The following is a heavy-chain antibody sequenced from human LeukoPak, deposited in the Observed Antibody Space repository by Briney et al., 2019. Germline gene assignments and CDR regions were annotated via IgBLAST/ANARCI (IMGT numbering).Heavy chain of an antibody. Sequence: PGGSLRLSCAASGFTFSSYGMHWVRQAPGKGLEWVAFIRYDGSNKYYADSVKGRFTISRDNSKNTLYLQMNSLRAEDTAVYYCARDRRRIAVAGTGVYFDYWGQGTLVTVSS. D-gene: IGHD6-19*01. CDR1: GFTFSSYG. CDR2: IRYDGSNK. V-gene: IGHV3-30*02. CDR3: ARDRRRIAVAGTGVYFDY. J-gene: IGHJ4*02.